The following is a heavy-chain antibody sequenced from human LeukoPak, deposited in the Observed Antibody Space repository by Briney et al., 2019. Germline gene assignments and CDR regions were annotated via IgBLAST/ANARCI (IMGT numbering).Heavy chain of an antibody. CDR1: GFTFSSYG. CDR2: IWYDGSNK. V-gene: IGHV3-33*01. Sequence: GGSLRLSCAASGFTFSSYGMHWVRQAPGKGLKWVAVIWYDGSNKYYADSVKGRFTISRDNSKNMLYLQMSSLRAEDTAVYYCARAGAVAGTGGNYFDYWGQGTLVTVSS. D-gene: IGHD6-19*01. J-gene: IGHJ4*02. CDR3: ARAGAVAGTGGNYFDY.